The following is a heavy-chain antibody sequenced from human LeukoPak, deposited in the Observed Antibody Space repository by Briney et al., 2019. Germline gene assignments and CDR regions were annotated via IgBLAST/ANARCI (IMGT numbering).Heavy chain of an antibody. Sequence: PGGSLRLSCAASGLTFSSYAMSWVRQAPGKGLEWVSAISGSGGSTYYADSVQGRFTISRDNSKNTLYLQMNSLRVEDTAVYYCAKGAEEGVVITSVYYYYMDVWGKGTTVTISS. CDR2: ISGSGGST. CDR1: GLTFSSYA. J-gene: IGHJ6*03. D-gene: IGHD3-22*01. V-gene: IGHV3-23*01. CDR3: AKGAEEGVVITSVYYYYMDV.